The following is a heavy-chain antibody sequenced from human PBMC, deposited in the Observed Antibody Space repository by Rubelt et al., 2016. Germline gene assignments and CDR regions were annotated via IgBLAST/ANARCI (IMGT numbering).Heavy chain of an antibody. CDR3: ARDRGGYYYDY. CDR2: ISAYNGNT. Sequence: QVQLVQSGAEVKKPGASVKVSCKASGYTFTSYGISWVRQAPGQGLEWMGWISAYNGNTNYAQKLEGRVTMTTDTSTSTADMERRSLRSDDTAVYYCARDRGGYYYDYWGQGTLVTVSS. J-gene: IGHJ4*02. D-gene: IGHD2-15*01. V-gene: IGHV1-18*01. CDR1: GYTFTSYG.